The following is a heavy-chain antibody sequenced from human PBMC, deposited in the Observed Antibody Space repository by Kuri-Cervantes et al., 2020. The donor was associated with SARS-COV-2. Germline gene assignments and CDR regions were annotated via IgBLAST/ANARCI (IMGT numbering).Heavy chain of an antibody. CDR2: ISGSGGST. Sequence: GESLKISCAASGFTFSSYWMSWVRQAPGKGLEWVSAISGSGGSTYYADSVKGRFTISRDNSKNTLYLQMNSLRAEDTAVYYCAKGRIHHSDAFDIWGQGTMVTVSS. CDR1: GFTFSSYW. J-gene: IGHJ3*02. V-gene: IGHV3-23*01. CDR3: AKGRIHHSDAFDI. D-gene: IGHD1-14*01.